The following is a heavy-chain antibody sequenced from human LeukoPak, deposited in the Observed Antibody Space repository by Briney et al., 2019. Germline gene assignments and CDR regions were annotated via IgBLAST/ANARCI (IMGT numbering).Heavy chain of an antibody. D-gene: IGHD6-13*01. CDR3: ANSAGIAAAGYYFDY. CDR2: ISGSGGST. CDR1: GFTFSSYA. V-gene: IGHV3-23*01. Sequence: GGSLRLSCAASGFTFSSYAMSWVRQAPGKGLEWVSAISGSGGSTYYADSVEGRFTISRDNSKNTLYLQMNSLRAEDTAVYYCANSAGIAAAGYYFDYWGQGTLVTVSS. J-gene: IGHJ4*02.